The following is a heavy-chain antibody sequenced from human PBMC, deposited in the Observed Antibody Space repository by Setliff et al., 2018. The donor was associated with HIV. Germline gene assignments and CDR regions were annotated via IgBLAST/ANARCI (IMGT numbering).Heavy chain of an antibody. D-gene: IGHD3-22*01. Sequence: SETLSLTCTVSGGSISSYYWSWMRQPPGKGLEWIGYIFTSGSTNYNPSLKSRVTISMDTSKNQFSLKLSSVTAADTAVYYCAREGYDSSGYFVVLWGQGTLVTVSS. CDR3: AREGYDSSGYFVVL. CDR1: GGSISSYY. J-gene: IGHJ4*02. V-gene: IGHV4-59*01. CDR2: IFTSGST.